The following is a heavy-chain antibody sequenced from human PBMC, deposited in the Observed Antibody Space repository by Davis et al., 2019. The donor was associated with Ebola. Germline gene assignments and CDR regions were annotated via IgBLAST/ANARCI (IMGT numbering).Heavy chain of an antibody. Sequence: GESLKISCAASGFTVSSNYMSWVRQAPGKGLEWVSVIYSGGSTYYADSVKGRFTISRDNSKNTLYLQMNSLRAEDTAVYYCARDSGDYWGQGTLVTVSS. J-gene: IGHJ4*02. CDR2: IYSGGST. CDR1: GFTVSSNY. V-gene: IGHV3-53*01. CDR3: ARDSGDY.